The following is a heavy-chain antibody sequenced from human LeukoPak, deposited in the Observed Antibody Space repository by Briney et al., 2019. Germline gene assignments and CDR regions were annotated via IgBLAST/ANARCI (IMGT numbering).Heavy chain of an antibody. V-gene: IGHV4-61*02. CDR3: ARDGVTVTTLDAFDI. CDR1: GGSISSGSYY. CDR2: IYTSGST. J-gene: IGHJ3*02. D-gene: IGHD4-17*01. Sequence: SQTLSLTCTVSGGSISSGSYYWSWIRQPAGKGLEWIGRIYTSGSTNYNPSLKSRVTISVDTSKNQFSLKLSSVTAADMAVYYCARDGVTVTTLDAFDIWGQGTMVTVSS.